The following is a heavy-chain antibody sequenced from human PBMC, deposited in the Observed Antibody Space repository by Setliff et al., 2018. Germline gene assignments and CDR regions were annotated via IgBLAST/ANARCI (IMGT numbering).Heavy chain of an antibody. CDR3: ARIFLYGTSWYFDN. Sequence: GGSLRPSCEAFGFTFNNYWMSWVRQAPGKGLEWVANIMQDGGAQYYLDSVKGRFTVSRDNSNNTLYLHMSSLRAEDTAVYFCARIFLYGTSWYFDNWGQGTLVTVSS. CDR2: IMQDGGAQ. J-gene: IGHJ4*02. V-gene: IGHV3-7*03. CDR1: GFTFNNYW. D-gene: IGHD3-3*01.